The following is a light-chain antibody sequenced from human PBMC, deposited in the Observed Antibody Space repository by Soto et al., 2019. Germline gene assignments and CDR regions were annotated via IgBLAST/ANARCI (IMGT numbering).Light chain of an antibody. CDR3: NSQRSSGTRV. V-gene: IGLV2-8*01. J-gene: IGLJ1*01. CDR2: EVR. CDR1: SSDVGAYNY. Sequence: QSALTQPPSASGSPGQSVTISCTGTSSDVGAYNYVSWYQQHPGRAPKLMIYEVRKRPSGVPNRFSGSKSGYTASLTISGLQAEDEADYYCNSQRSSGTRVFGTGTKLTVL.